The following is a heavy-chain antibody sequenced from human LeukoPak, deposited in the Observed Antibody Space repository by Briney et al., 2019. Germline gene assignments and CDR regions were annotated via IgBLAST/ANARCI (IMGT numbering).Heavy chain of an antibody. J-gene: IGHJ6*02. V-gene: IGHV4-34*01. D-gene: IGHD2-8*01. Sequence: SETLSLTCAVYGGSFSGYYWSWIRQPPGKGLEWIGEINHSGSTNYNPSLKSRVTISVDTSKNQFSLKLSSVTAADTAVCYCARGLGYCANGVCYKVYYGMDVWGQGTTVTVSS. CDR3: ARGLGYCANGVCYKVYYGMDV. CDR2: INHSGST. CDR1: GGSFSGYY.